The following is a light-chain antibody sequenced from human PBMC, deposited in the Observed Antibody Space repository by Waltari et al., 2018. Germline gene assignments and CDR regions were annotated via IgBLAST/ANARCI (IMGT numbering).Light chain of an antibody. V-gene: IGKV3-15*01. CDR1: QSIATN. Sequence: EVVMTQSPATLSVSPGGRATLSCRASQSIATNLAWYQQRRGQAPRLLIFDASTRATSISGRFSGSGYAAEYTLTISSLQSEDSAVYYCQQNNRWPPVNSGQGTRLEI. J-gene: IGKJ5*01. CDR2: DAS. CDR3: QQNNRWPPVN.